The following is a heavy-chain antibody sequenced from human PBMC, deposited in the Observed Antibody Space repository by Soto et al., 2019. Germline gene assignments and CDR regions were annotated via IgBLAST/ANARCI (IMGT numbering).Heavy chain of an antibody. J-gene: IGHJ3*02. V-gene: IGHV4-59*12. Sequence: QVQLQESGPGLVTPSETLSLTCTVSGGSISTYYWTWIRQSPVKGLEWLGNIYYSGSTNYSPSLNSRLTISLDTSKNQFSLKLRSVTAADTAVYYCARESRCVNGACGNVFDIWGRGTKVTVSS. CDR3: ARESRCVNGACGNVFDI. CDR1: GGSISTYY. CDR2: IYYSGST. D-gene: IGHD2-8*01.